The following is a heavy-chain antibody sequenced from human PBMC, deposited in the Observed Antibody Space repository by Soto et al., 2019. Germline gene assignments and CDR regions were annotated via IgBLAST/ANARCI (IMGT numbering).Heavy chain of an antibody. D-gene: IGHD2-2*01. CDR3: ARASPTPFLGYCSSTSCYVWFDP. J-gene: IGHJ5*02. CDR1: GGSISSSSYY. V-gene: IGHV4-39*01. Sequence: SETLSLTCTVSGGSISSSSYYWGWIRQPPGKGLEWIGSIYYSGSTYYNPSLKSRVTISVDTSKNKFSLKLSSVTAADTAVYYCARASPTPFLGYCSSTSCYVWFDPWGQGTLVTVS. CDR2: IYYSGST.